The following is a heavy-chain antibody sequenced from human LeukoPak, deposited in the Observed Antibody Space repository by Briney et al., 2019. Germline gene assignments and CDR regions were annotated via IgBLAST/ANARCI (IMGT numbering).Heavy chain of an antibody. CDR3: ARHGPFPRRWLQSTFDY. CDR1: GGPISSSSYY. J-gene: IGHJ4*02. Sequence: PSETLSLTCTVSGGPISSSSYYWGWIRQPPGKGLEWIGSIYYSGSTYYNPSLKSRVTISVDTSKNQFSLKLSSVTAADTAVYYCARHGPFPRRWLQSTFDYWGQGTLVTVSS. V-gene: IGHV4-39*01. CDR2: IYYSGST. D-gene: IGHD5-24*01.